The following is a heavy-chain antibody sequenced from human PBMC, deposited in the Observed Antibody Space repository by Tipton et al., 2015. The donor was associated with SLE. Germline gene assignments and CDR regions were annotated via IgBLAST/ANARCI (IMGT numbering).Heavy chain of an antibody. CDR1: GGSISTSSYY. V-gene: IGHV4-61*05. Sequence: TLSLTCTVSGGSISTSSYYWGWIRQPPGKGLEWIGYIYYSGSTNYNPSLKSRVTISVDTSKNQFSLKLSSVTAADTAVYYCARHPSGSSFDYWGQGTLVTVSS. J-gene: IGHJ4*02. CDR3: ARHPSGSSFDY. CDR2: IYYSGST. D-gene: IGHD6-6*01.